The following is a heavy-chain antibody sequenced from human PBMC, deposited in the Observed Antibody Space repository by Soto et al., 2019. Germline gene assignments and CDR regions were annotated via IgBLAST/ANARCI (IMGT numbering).Heavy chain of an antibody. J-gene: IGHJ4*02. Sequence: PSESLSLTYSLFVRPFRGYYWTGIRQLPGTGLEWIGEINHSGSTNYNPSLKSRVTISVDTSKNQFSLKLTSVTAADTAVYYCARGRAYYYGSGSYYSKFYFDYWGQG. CDR2: INHSGST. V-gene: IGHV4-34*01. CDR1: VRPFRGYY. CDR3: ARGRAYYYGSGSYYSKFYFDY. D-gene: IGHD3-10*01.